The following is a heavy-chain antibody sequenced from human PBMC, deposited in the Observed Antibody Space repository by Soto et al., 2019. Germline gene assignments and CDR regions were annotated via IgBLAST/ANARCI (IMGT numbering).Heavy chain of an antibody. CDR1: GISFSDNA. V-gene: IGHV3-23*01. D-gene: IGHD2-15*01. J-gene: IGHJ4*02. CDR2: ISGDGVSK. CDR3: AKKDRLYGVAVAFDS. Sequence: VKLLESGGGLVKPGGSLRLSCAASGISFSDNAMSWVRQAPGNGLEWISAISGDGVSKLYADSVRGRFTISRDNAANTLYLQMSSLRTEDTALYYCAKKDRLYGVAVAFDSLGQGTLVTFSS.